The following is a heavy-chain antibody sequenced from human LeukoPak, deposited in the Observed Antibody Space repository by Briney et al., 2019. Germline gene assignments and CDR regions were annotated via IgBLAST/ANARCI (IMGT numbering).Heavy chain of an antibody. CDR2: IKSKTDGGTT. V-gene: IGHV3-15*01. D-gene: IGHD1-26*01. CDR1: GFTFSNAW. Sequence: GGSLRLSCAASGFTFSNAWMSWVRQAPGKGLEWVGRIKSKTDGGTTDYAAPVKGRFTISRDDSKNTLYLQMNSLKTEDTAVYYCTTDNFYTTFFDYWGRGTLVTVSS. CDR3: TTDNFYTTFFDY. J-gene: IGHJ4*02.